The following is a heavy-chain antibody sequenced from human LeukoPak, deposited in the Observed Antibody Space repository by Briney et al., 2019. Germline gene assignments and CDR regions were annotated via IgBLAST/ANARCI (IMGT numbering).Heavy chain of an antibody. CDR1: GFTFSSYG. CDR3: AREYYDSSGPLAFDI. Sequence: PGGSLRLSCAASGFTFSSYGMHWVRQAPGMGLEWVAVISYDGRKRYYADSVKGRFTISRDNSKNTLYLQMNSLRAEDTAVYYCAREYYDSSGPLAFDIWGHGTMVTVSS. D-gene: IGHD3-22*01. CDR2: ISYDGRKR. J-gene: IGHJ3*02. V-gene: IGHV3-30*03.